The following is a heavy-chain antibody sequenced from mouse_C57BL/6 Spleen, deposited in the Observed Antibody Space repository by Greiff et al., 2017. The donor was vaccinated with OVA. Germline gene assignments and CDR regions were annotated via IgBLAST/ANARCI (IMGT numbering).Heavy chain of an antibody. Sequence: QVQLQQSGAELVRPGTSVKLSCKASGYTFTSYWMHWVKQRPGQGLEWIGVIDPSDSYTNYNQKFKGKATLTVDTSSSTAYMQLSSLTSEDSAVYYCASYDGYPWFAYWGQGTLVTVSA. J-gene: IGHJ3*01. V-gene: IGHV1-59*01. CDR1: GYTFTSYW. CDR2: IDPSDSYT. D-gene: IGHD2-3*01. CDR3: ASYDGYPWFAY.